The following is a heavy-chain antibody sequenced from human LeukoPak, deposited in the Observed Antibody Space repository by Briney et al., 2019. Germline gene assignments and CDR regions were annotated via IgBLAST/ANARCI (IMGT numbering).Heavy chain of an antibody. J-gene: IGHJ4*02. V-gene: IGHV3-11*04. D-gene: IGHD6-13*01. CDR1: GFTFSDYY. CDR2: ISSSSGGTI. Sequence: KTGGSLRLSCAASGFTFSDYYMSWIRQAPGRGLEWISYISSSSGGTIYYTDSVKGRFTISRDNAKNSLYLQMNSLRAEDTAVYYCARDPRSSWSPAYYFDYWGQGTLVTVSS. CDR3: ARDPRSSWSPAYYFDY.